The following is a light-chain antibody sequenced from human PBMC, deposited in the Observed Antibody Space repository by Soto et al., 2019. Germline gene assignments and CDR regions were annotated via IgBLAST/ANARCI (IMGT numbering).Light chain of an antibody. CDR1: QGIRHD. V-gene: IGKV1-6*01. CDR2: AAS. Sequence: AIEMTQSPASLSVSVGDRVTITCRASQGIRHDLGWYQQKPGKAPELLIYAASILQTGVPSRFSGSGSGTDFTLTITSLQPEDFAIYYCQQYGSPGTFGQGTKV. J-gene: IGKJ1*01. CDR3: QQYGSPGT.